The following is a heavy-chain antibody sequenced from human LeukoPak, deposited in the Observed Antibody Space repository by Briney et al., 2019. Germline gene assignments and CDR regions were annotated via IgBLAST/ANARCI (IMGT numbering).Heavy chain of an antibody. CDR2: IYPSGGMT. V-gene: IGHV1-46*01. CDR3: ARDGGFGYCSSTSCRGNYFDY. CDR1: GYTFTVDT. J-gene: IGHJ4*02. D-gene: IGHD2-2*03. Sequence: SLWLSPTASGYTFTVDTTDSGRHAPGQGLGCVVIIYPSGGMTSYAQKFQGRVTMTRDTSTSTVYMELSSLRSEDTAVYYCARDGGFGYCSSTSCRGNYFDYWGQGTLVTVSS.